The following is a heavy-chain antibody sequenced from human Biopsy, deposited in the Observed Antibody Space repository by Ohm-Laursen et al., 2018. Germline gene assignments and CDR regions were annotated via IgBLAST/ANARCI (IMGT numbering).Heavy chain of an antibody. Sequence: SETLSLTCPVSGGSISSDYWSWIRQSPGKGLEWIGYISNRGSTNYNPSLRGRVTISVDTSKNQFSLKLSSLTAADTAVFFCARLYRLDDYWNDDPPDAFDVWGQGTVVTVSS. J-gene: IGHJ3*01. CDR1: GGSISSDY. CDR3: ARLYRLDDYWNDDPPDAFDV. D-gene: IGHD3-3*01. CDR2: ISNRGST. V-gene: IGHV4-59*01.